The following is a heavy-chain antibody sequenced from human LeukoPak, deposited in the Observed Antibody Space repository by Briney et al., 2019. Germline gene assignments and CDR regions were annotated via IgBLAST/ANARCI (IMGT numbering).Heavy chain of an antibody. D-gene: IGHD6-13*01. CDR1: GFTFDDYG. CDR3: ASSSWYGDAFDI. Sequence: GGSLRLSCAASGFTFDDYGMSWVRQAPGKGLEWVSGISWNGGSTGYADSVKGRFTISRDNAKNSLYLQMNSLRAEDTALYYCASSSWYGDAFDIWGQGTMVTVSS. J-gene: IGHJ3*02. CDR2: ISWNGGST. V-gene: IGHV3-20*04.